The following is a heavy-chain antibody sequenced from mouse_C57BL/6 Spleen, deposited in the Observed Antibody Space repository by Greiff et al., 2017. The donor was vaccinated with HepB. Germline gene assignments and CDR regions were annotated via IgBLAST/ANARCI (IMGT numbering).Heavy chain of an antibody. CDR2: INPSNGGT. D-gene: IGHD3-2*02. CDR1: GYTFTSYW. V-gene: IGHV1-53*01. CDR3: ASRGGDSSALYYFDY. J-gene: IGHJ2*01. Sequence: QVQLQQPGTELVKPGASVKLSCKASGYTFTSYWMHWVKQRPGQGLEWIGNINPSNGGTNYNEKFKSKATLTVDKSSSTAYMQLSSLTSEDSAVYYWASRGGDSSALYYFDYWGQGTTLTVSS.